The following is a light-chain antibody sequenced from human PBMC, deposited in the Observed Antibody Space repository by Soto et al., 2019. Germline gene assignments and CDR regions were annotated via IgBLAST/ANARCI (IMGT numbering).Light chain of an antibody. CDR1: SSDVGGYDY. CDR2: EVN. J-gene: IGLJ1*01. CDR3: SSYSISTAYL. V-gene: IGLV2-14*01. Sequence: QSVLTQPASVSGCPGQSITISCTGTSSDVGGYDYVSWYQLHPGKAPKLMVFEVNNRPSGASYRFSGSKSGNTASLTISGLQAEDEADYFCSSYSISTAYLFGTGTKVTV.